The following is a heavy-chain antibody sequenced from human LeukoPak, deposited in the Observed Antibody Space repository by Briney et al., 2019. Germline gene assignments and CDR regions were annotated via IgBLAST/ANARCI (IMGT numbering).Heavy chain of an antibody. CDR1: GGSFSGYY. CDR3: ATFRWAVGFEY. CDR2: INHSGGT. D-gene: IGHD2-15*01. Sequence: SETLSLTCAVYGGSFSGYYWTFIRQPPGKGPEWIGEINHSGGTNYNPSLKSRVTISVDTSKYQFSLKLNSVTAADTAVYYCATFRWAVGFEYWGQGTLVTVSS. V-gene: IGHV4-34*01. J-gene: IGHJ4*02.